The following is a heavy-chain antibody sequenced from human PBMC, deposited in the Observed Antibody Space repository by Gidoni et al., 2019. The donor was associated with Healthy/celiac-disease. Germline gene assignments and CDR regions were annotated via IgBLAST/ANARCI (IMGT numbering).Heavy chain of an antibody. D-gene: IGHD6-6*01. Sequence: QVQLVESGGGVVQPGRSLRLSCAASGFTFSSYALHWVRQAPGKGLEWVAVISYDGSNKYYADSVKGRFTISRDNSKNTLYLQMNSLRAEDTAVYYCARDGDSSSYYYYYYYMDVWGKGTTVTVSS. CDR2: ISYDGSNK. V-gene: IGHV3-30-3*01. CDR1: GFTFSSYA. CDR3: ARDGDSSSYYYYYYYMDV. J-gene: IGHJ6*03.